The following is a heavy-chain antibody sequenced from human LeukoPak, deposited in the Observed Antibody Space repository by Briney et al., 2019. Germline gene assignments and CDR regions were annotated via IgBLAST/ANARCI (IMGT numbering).Heavy chain of an antibody. V-gene: IGHV3-21*01. CDR2: ISSSSSYI. D-gene: IGHD3-9*01. J-gene: IGHJ6*02. CDR3: ARGEEGYYDILTGYWSRGYYYGMDV. CDR1: GFTFSSYS. Sequence: PGGSLRLSCAASGFTFSSYSMNWVRQAPGKGLEWVSSISSSSSYIYYADSVKGRFTISRDNAKNSLYLQMNSLRAEDTAVYYCARGEEGYYDILTGYWSRGYYYGMDVWGQGTAVTVSS.